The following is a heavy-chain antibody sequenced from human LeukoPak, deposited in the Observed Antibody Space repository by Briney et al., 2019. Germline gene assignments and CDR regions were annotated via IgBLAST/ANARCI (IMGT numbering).Heavy chain of an antibody. J-gene: IGHJ4*02. D-gene: IGHD3-3*01. V-gene: IGHV3-30*18. CDR2: ISYDGSNK. Sequence: AGSLRLSCAASGFSFSSYGMNWVRQAPGKGLEWVAVISYDGSNKYYADSVKGRFSISRDNSKNTLYLQMNSLRDEDTAVYYCAKSYYDFWSGYYTIWDYWGQGTLVTVSS. CDR1: GFSFSSYG. CDR3: AKSYYDFWSGYYTIWDY.